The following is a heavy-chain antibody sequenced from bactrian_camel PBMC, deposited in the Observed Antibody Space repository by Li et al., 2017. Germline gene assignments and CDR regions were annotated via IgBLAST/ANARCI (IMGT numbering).Heavy chain of an antibody. CDR3: AAADWVWVFDGRLKTSADSSSN. CDR1: YTDSMKY. V-gene: IGHV3S54*01. J-gene: IGHJ4*01. D-gene: IGHD3*01. Sequence: HVQLVESGGGSVQAGGSLTLSCTGYTDSMKYMAWFRQAPGKKREGVAGTKIGGGSTSYADSVKGRFTISQDNAKNAVYLQMSSLKPEDTAIYYCAAADWVWVFDGRLKTSADSSSNWGQGTQVTVS. CDR2: TKIGGGST.